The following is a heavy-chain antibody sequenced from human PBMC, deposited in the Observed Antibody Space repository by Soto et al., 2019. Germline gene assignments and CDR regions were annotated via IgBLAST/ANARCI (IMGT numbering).Heavy chain of an antibody. J-gene: IGHJ4*02. CDR1: GGSISSSSYY. Sequence: SETLSLTCTVSGGSISSSSYYWGWIRQPPGKGLEWIGCIYYSGSTNYNPSLKSRVTISVDTSKNQFSLNLTSVTAADTAVYYCATISAAATIWSQGTLVTVSS. V-gene: IGHV4-61*05. CDR3: ATISAAATI. CDR2: IYYSGST. D-gene: IGHD2-15*01.